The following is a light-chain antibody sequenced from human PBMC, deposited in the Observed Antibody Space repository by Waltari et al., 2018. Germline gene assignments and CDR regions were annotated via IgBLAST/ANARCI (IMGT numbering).Light chain of an antibody. Sequence: QSALTQPASLSGSPGQSIPISCTGSSTDIGSSTLVSWYPHHPDKAPKLLIYEGTERPSGISHRFSGSKSGNTASLTISTLQAEDEADYYCFSYADGRSLVFGGGTKLTVL. CDR3: FSYADGRSLV. CDR2: EGT. J-gene: IGLJ2*01. V-gene: IGLV2-23*01. CDR1: STDIGSSTL.